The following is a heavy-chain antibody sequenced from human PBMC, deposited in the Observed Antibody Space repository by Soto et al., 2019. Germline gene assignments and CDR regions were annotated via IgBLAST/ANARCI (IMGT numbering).Heavy chain of an antibody. D-gene: IGHD3-9*01. CDR1: VFTFDDYA. CDR3: AIIPVYDILSGYYGEGNDYFDY. Sequence: EVQLVESGGGLVQPGRSLRLSCAASVFTFDDYAMHWVRQAPGKGLEWVSGNSWNSGSIAYADSVKGRYTIARYNTKNSVYLQMNSLRAEDTAVYYCAIIPVYDILSGYYGEGNDYFDYRGEGTLVTVSS. CDR2: NSWNSGSI. J-gene: IGHJ4*02. V-gene: IGHV3-9*01.